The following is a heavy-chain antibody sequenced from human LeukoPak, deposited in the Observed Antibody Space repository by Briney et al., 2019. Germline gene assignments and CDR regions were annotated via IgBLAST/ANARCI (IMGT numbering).Heavy chain of an antibody. V-gene: IGHV3-7*01. CDR3: SRGDPDY. CDR2: INYHGNEN. CDR1: GFTFSDYW. Sequence: GGSLRLSCAASGFTFSDYWMQWVREAPGKGLEWVANINYHGNENYLVDSVKGRFTISRDNAKNSLFLQMNSLRAEDTAVYYCSRGDPDYWGQGTLVAVSS. D-gene: IGHD2-21*02. J-gene: IGHJ4*02.